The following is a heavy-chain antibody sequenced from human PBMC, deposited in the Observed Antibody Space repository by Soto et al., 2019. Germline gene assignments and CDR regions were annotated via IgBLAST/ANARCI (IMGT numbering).Heavy chain of an antibody. J-gene: IGHJ4*02. CDR1: GGSISNYY. CDR2: IDTSGST. D-gene: IGHD3-3*01. CDR3: ARGGQDFWSGPFDY. V-gene: IGHV4-4*07. Sequence: ETLSLTCTVSGGSISNYYCNWIRQPAGKGLEWIGRIDTSGSTNYNPSLKSRVTMSVDTSKQEFSLKLSSVTAADTALYYCARGGQDFWSGPFDYWGRGALVTVSS.